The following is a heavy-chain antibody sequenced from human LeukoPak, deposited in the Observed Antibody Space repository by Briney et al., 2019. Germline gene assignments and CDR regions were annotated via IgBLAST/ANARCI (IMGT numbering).Heavy chain of an antibody. Sequence: PGGSLRLSCAASGFTFSDYYMSWIRQAPGKGLEWVSYISSSGSTIYYADSVKGRFTISRDNAKNSLYLQMNSLRAEDTAVYYCAKTITMVRGVLMAPNWFDPWGQGTLVTVSS. CDR3: AKTITMVRGVLMAPNWFDP. CDR1: GFTFSDYY. CDR2: ISSSGSTI. J-gene: IGHJ5*02. V-gene: IGHV3-11*01. D-gene: IGHD3-10*01.